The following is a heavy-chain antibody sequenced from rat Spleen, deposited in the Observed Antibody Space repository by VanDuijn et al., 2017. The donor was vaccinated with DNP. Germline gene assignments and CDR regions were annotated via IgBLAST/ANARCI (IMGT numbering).Heavy chain of an antibody. CDR3: ARWPGYNPPYAMDA. J-gene: IGHJ4*01. V-gene: IGHV3-1*01. D-gene: IGHD1-4*01. CDR1: GYSITSNY. Sequence: EVQLQESGPGLVKPSQSLSLTCSVTGYSITSNYWGWIRKFPGDKMEWIGHISYSGSTGYNPSLKSRISITRDTSKNQFFLQLNSVTSEDTATYYCARWPGYNPPYAMDAWGQGTSVTVSS. CDR2: ISYSGST.